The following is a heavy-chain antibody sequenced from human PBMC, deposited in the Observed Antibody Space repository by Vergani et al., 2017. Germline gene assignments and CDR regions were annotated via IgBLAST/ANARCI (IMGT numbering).Heavy chain of an antibody. Sequence: QVQLVQSGAEVKKPGASVKVSCKVSGYTLTELSMHWVRQAPGKGLEWMGGFDPEDGETIYAQKFQGRVTMTGDTSTDTAYMELSSLRSEDTAVYYCANLRGVAAAGYYYYYGMDVGGQGTTVTVSS. CDR1: GYTLTELS. D-gene: IGHD6-13*01. CDR3: ANLRGVAAAGYYYYYGMDV. CDR2: FDPEDGET. V-gene: IGHV1-24*01. J-gene: IGHJ6*02.